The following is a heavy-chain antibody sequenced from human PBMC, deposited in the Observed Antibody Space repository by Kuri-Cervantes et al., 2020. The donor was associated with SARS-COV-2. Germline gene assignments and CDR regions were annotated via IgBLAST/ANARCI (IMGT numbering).Heavy chain of an antibody. CDR3: ARDGVADYYYYYMDV. Sequence: GESLKISCAASGFTFSSYGMHWVRQAPGKGLEWVAVISYDGSNKYYADSVKGRFTISRDNSKNTLYLQMNSLRAEDTAVYYCARDGVADYYYYYMDVWGKGTTVTVSS. CDR2: ISYDGSNK. V-gene: IGHV3-30*03. D-gene: IGHD2-15*01. CDR1: GFTFSSYG. J-gene: IGHJ6*03.